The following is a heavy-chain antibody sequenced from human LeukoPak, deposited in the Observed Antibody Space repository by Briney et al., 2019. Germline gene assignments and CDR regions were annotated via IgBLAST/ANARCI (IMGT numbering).Heavy chain of an antibody. D-gene: IGHD6-19*01. Sequence: ASVKVSCKASGYTFTCYYMHWVRQAPGQGLEWMGWINPNSGGTNYAQKFQGRVTMTRDTSISTAYMELSRLRSDDTAVYYCARIGRGSSGWKTIDYWGQGTLVTVSS. CDR2: INPNSGGT. CDR1: GYTFTCYY. V-gene: IGHV1-2*02. J-gene: IGHJ4*02. CDR3: ARIGRGSSGWKTIDY.